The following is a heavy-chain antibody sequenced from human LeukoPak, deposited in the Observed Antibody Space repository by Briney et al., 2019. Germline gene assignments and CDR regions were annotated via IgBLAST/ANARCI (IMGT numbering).Heavy chain of an antibody. CDR3: ANSNWNIYDN. CDR1: GFTFSSYW. CDR2: IKQDGSEK. J-gene: IGHJ4*02. V-gene: IGHV3-7*01. D-gene: IGHD1/OR15-1a*01. Sequence: PGGSLRLSCAASGFTFSSYWMSWVRQAPGKGPEWVAKIKQDGSEKYYVDSVKGRFTISRDNAKNSLYLQMNSLRAEDTAVYYCANSNWNIYDNWGQGTLVTVSS.